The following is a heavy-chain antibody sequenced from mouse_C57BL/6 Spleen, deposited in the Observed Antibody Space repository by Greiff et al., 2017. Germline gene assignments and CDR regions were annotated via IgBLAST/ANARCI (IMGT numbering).Heavy chain of an antibody. J-gene: IGHJ4*01. CDR1: GYTFTDYY. Sequence: QVHVKQSGAELVRPGASVQLSCKASGYTFTDYYINWVKQRPGQGLEWIARIYPGRGNTYYHEQFKGKATLTAAKSSSTAYMQLSSLTSEDSDVYFCARDDYYGSSYEGAMDDGGQGTSDTVAS. V-gene: IGHV1-76*01. CDR3: ARDDYYGSSYEGAMDD. CDR2: IYPGRGNT. D-gene: IGHD1-1*01.